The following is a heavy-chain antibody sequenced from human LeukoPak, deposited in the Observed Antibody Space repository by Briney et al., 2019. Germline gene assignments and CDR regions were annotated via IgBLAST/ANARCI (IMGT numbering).Heavy chain of an antibody. J-gene: IGHJ4*02. Sequence: GGSLRLSCAASGFTFSSYGMHWVRQAPGKGLEWVSAISGSGGTTYYADSVKGRFTISRDNSKNTLYLQMNSLRAEDTAVYYCAKGVGFLDYWGQGTLVTVSS. CDR1: GFTFSSYG. CDR2: ISGSGGTT. V-gene: IGHV3-23*01. D-gene: IGHD2-2*03. CDR3: AKGVGFLDY.